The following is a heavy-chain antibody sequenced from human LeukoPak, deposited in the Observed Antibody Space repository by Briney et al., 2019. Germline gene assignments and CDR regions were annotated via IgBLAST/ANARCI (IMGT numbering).Heavy chain of an antibody. CDR2: IWYDGSNK. Sequence: GRSLRLSCAASGFTFSSYGMHWVRQAPGKGLEWVAVIWYDGSNKYYADSVKGRFTISRGNSKNTLYLQMNSLRAEDTAVYYCATMGGIYYDAPPVDYWGQGTLVTVSS. CDR3: ATMGGIYYDAPPVDY. J-gene: IGHJ4*02. CDR1: GFTFSSYG. V-gene: IGHV3-33*01. D-gene: IGHD3-22*01.